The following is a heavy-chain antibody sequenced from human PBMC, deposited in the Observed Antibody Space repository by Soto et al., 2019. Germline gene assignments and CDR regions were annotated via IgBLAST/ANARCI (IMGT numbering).Heavy chain of an antibody. Sequence: PGESLKISCKGSGYSFTSYWISWVRQMPGKGLEWMGRIDPSDSYTNYSPSFQGHVTISADKSTSTAYLQWSSLKASDTAMYYCAKGGYSSGWPDYWGQGTLVTVSS. CDR1: GYSFTSYW. CDR3: AKGGYSSGWPDY. D-gene: IGHD6-19*01. CDR2: IDPSDSYT. V-gene: IGHV5-10-1*01. J-gene: IGHJ4*02.